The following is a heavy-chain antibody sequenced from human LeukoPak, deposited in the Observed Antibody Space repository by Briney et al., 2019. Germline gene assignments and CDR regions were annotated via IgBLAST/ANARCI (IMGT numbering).Heavy chain of an antibody. CDR3: ARDMGVVVVPAQDFDY. V-gene: IGHV3-33*01. CDR1: GYTFTSYG. D-gene: IGHD2-2*01. J-gene: IGHJ4*02. CDR2: IWYDGSKK. Sequence: PGGSLRLSCAASGYTFTSYGMHWVRQAPGKGLEWVAAIWYDGSKKIYADSVRGRFTISRDDSKNTLCLQMNSLRAEDTAVYYCARDMGVVVVPAQDFDYWGQGTLVTVSS.